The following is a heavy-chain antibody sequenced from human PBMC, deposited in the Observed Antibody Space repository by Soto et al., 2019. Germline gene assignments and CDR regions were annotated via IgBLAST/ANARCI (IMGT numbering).Heavy chain of an antibody. J-gene: IGHJ4*02. D-gene: IGHD6-19*01. CDR1: GFTFSSYA. CDR3: AKEGEHSSGWANFDY. Sequence: LRLSCAASGFTFSSYAMGWVRQAPGKGLEWVSAISGSGISTYYADSVKGRFTISRDNSKNTLYLQMNSLRAEDTAVYYCAKEGEHSSGWANFDYWGQGALVTVSS. V-gene: IGHV3-23*01. CDR2: ISGSGIST.